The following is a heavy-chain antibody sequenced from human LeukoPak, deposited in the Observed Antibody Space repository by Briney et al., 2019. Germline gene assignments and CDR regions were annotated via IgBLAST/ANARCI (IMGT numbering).Heavy chain of an antibody. CDR2: ISSVSSAI. CDR1: GFTFSSYS. CDR3: ARESGRDFDY. J-gene: IGHJ4*02. D-gene: IGHD1-14*01. Sequence: GGSLRLSCAASGFTFSSYSMNWGRQAPGKGLEWVSYISSVSSAIYYADSVKGRFTISRDNAKNSLYLQMNSLRDEDTAVYYCARESGRDFDYWGQGTLVTVSS. V-gene: IGHV3-48*02.